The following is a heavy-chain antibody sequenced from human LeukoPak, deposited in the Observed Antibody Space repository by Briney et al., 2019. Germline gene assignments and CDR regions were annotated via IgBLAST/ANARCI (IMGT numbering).Heavy chain of an antibody. J-gene: IGHJ5*02. Sequence: SETLSLTCTVSGGSISPYYWSWIRQPPGKGLEWIGYIYYSGSTYYNPSLKSRVTISVDTSKNQFSLKLNSVTAADTAVYYCARVDGSCSGGSCPSGNWFDPWGQGTLVTVSS. CDR3: ARVDGSCSGGSCPSGNWFDP. D-gene: IGHD2-15*01. V-gene: IGHV4-59*08. CDR2: IYYSGST. CDR1: GGSISPYY.